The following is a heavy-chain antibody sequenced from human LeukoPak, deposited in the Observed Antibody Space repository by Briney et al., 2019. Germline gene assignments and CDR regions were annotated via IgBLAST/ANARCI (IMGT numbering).Heavy chain of an antibody. CDR3: ARDQESYYYDSSGYYFH. CDR1: GYTFTGYY. Sequence: GASVKVSCKASGYTFTGYYMHWVRQAPGQGLEWMGWINPNSGGTNYAQKLQGRVTMTTDTSTSTAYMELRSLRSDDTAVYYCARDQESYYYDSSGYYFHWGQGTLVTVSS. V-gene: IGHV1-2*02. D-gene: IGHD3-22*01. J-gene: IGHJ4*02. CDR2: INPNSGGT.